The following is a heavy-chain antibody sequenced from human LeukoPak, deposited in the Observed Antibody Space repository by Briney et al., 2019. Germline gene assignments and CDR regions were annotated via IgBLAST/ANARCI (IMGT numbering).Heavy chain of an antibody. CDR1: GFTFNTSW. J-gene: IGHJ4*02. CDR2: ITSDGSST. Sequence: PGGSLRLSCTASGFTFNTSWMHWVRHAPGKGLVWVSRITSDGSSTSYADSVKGRFTISRDNAKNTLYLQMNSLGAEDTAMYYCATGACSAGACYFDYWGQGTLVTVSS. CDR3: ATGACSAGACYFDY. D-gene: IGHD2-15*01. V-gene: IGHV3-74*01.